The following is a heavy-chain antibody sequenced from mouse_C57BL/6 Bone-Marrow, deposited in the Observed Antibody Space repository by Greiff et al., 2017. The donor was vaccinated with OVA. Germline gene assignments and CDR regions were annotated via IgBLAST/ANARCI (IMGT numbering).Heavy chain of an antibody. CDR2: ISYDGSN. V-gene: IGHV3-6*01. J-gene: IGHJ2*01. CDR1: GYSITSGYY. CDR3: ATYYYGFFDY. Sequence: VQLQQSGPGLVKPSQSLSLTCSVTGYSITSGYYWNWIRQFPGNKLEWMGYISYDGSNNYNPSLKNRISITRDTSKNQFFLTLNSVTTEDTATYYCATYYYGFFDYWGQGTTLTVSS. D-gene: IGHD1-1*01.